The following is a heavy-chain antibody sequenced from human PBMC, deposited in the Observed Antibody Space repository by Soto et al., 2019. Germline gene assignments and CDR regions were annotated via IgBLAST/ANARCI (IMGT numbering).Heavy chain of an antibody. CDR3: AGGYGSGSYYYYYMDV. CDR2: ISWNSGSI. V-gene: IGHV3-9*01. CDR1: GFTFDDYA. Sequence: GGSLRLSCAASGFTFDDYAMHWVRQAPGKGLEWVSGISWNSGSIGYADSVKGRFTISRDNAKNSLYLQMNSLRAEDTALYYCAGGYGSGSYYYYYMDVWGKGTTVTVSS. D-gene: IGHD3-10*01. J-gene: IGHJ6*03.